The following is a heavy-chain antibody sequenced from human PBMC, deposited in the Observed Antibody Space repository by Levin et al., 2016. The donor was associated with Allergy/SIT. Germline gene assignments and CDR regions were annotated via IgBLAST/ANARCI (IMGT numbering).Heavy chain of an antibody. J-gene: IGHJ3*02. Sequence: WIRQPPGKALEWLALIDWDDDKYYSTSLKTRLTISKDTSKNQVVLTMTNMDPVDTATYYCARIAGGRKDYSNYFDPLTLDAFDIWGQGTMVTVSS. CDR3: ARIAGGRKDYSNYFDPLTLDAFDI. D-gene: IGHD4-11*01. V-gene: IGHV2-70*01. CDR2: IDWDDDK.